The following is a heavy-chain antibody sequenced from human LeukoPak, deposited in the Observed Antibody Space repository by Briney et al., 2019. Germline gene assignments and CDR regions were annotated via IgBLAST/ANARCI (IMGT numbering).Heavy chain of an antibody. D-gene: IGHD2-21*02. J-gene: IGHJ6*02. V-gene: IGHV3-43*02. CDR1: GFNIGPYA. Sequence: GGSLRLSCAASGFNIGPYAMYWVRQGPGRGLEWVSVIKADGSGTFYSDSVRGRFTTSRDHSKNSLYLQMSSLTSVDTGLYYCATWAFYHCFDVWGQGTTVAVSS. CDR2: IKADGSGT. CDR3: ATWAFYHCFDV.